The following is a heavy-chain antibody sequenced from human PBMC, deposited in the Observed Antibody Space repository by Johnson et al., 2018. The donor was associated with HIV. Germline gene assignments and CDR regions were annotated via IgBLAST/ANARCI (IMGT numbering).Heavy chain of an antibody. D-gene: IGHD2-8*02. CDR3: ARVLTPDAFDI. CDR1: GFSSSNSD. CDR2: ISSSGSTI. V-gene: IGHV3-48*04. J-gene: IGHJ3*02. Sequence: VQVVESGGGLVQPGGSLRLSCAASGFSSSNSDMHWVRQATGRGLEWVSYISSSGSTIYYADSVKGRFTISRDNAKNSLYLQMNSLRAEDTAVYYCARVLTPDAFDIWGQGTMVTVSS.